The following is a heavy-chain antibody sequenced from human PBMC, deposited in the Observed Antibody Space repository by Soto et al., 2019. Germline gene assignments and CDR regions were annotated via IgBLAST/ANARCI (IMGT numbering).Heavy chain of an antibody. D-gene: IGHD3-10*01. J-gene: IGHJ3*02. CDR1: GGSFSGYY. CDR2: INHSGST. Sequence: SETLSLTCAVYGGSFSGYYWSWIRQPPGKGLEWIGEINHSGSTNYNPSLKSRVTISVDTSKNQFSLKLSSVTAADTAVYYCARGRITMVRGVRKPFDIWGQGTMVT. CDR3: ARGRITMVRGVRKPFDI. V-gene: IGHV4-34*01.